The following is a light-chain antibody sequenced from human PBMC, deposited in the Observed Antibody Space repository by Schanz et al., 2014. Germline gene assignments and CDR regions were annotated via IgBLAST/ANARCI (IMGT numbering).Light chain of an antibody. CDR1: SSNIGSNY. Sequence: QSVLTQPPSTSGTPGQRVTIFCSGSSSNIGSNYVYWYQQLPGTAPKLLIYRNNQRPSGVPDRISASKSGTSASLAISGLQSEDEADYYCAAWDDSLTARVFGGGTKLTVL. CDR3: AAWDDSLTARV. J-gene: IGLJ3*02. V-gene: IGLV1-47*01. CDR2: RNN.